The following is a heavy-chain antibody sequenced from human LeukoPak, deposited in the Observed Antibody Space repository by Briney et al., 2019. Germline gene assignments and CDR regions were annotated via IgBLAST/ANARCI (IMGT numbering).Heavy chain of an antibody. V-gene: IGHV4-30-4*01. CDR3: ARFSTIFGVVDYFDY. CDR1: GGSISSGDYY. CDR2: IYTSGST. J-gene: IGHJ4*02. D-gene: IGHD3-3*01. Sequence: PSKTLSLTCTVSGGSISSGDYYWSWIRQPPGKGLEWIGYIYTSGSTNYNPSLKSRVTISVDTSKNQFSLKLSSVTAADTAVYYCARFSTIFGVVDYFDYWGQGTLVTVSS.